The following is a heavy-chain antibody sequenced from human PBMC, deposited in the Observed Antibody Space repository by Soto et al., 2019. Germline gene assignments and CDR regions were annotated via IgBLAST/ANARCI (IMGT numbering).Heavy chain of an antibody. V-gene: IGHV1-69*04. J-gene: IGHJ6*03. CDR3: ARDLNYYYYYYMDV. CDR2: IIPILGIA. CDR1: GCTFSSYT. Sequence: ASVKVSCKASGCTFSSYTISWVRQAPGQGLEWMGRIIPILGIANYAQKFQGRVTITADKSTSTAYMELSSLRSEDTAVYYCARDLNYYYYYYMDVWGKGTTVTVSS.